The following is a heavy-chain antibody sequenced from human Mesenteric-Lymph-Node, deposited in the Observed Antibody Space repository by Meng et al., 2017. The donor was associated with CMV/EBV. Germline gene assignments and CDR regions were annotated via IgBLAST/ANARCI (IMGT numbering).Heavy chain of an antibody. D-gene: IGHD2-2*01. Sequence: GESLKISCAASGFTFSSYGMHWVRQAPGKGLEWVAFIRYDGSNKYYADSVKGRFTISRDNSKNTLYLQMNSLRAEDTAVYYCARALGFCGSPSCRRNFDYWGQGTLVTVSS. V-gene: IGHV3-30*02. CDR3: ARALGFCGSPSCRRNFDY. CDR1: GFTFSSYG. CDR2: IRYDGSNK. J-gene: IGHJ4*02.